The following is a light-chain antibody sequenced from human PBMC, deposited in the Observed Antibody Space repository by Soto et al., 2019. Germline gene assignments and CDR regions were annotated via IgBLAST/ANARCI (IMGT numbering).Light chain of an antibody. Sequence: QSELTPPASVSGSPGPSITISCTLTSSYLDIYNYVSWYQQQPGKAPKLMIYQVTNRPSGVSNRFSGSRSGNTASLTISGLQAEDEADYYCSSYTDSSNYVFGTGTKVTV. CDR3: SSYTDSSNYV. CDR2: QVT. CDR1: SSYLDIYNY. V-gene: IGLV2-14*01. J-gene: IGLJ1*01.